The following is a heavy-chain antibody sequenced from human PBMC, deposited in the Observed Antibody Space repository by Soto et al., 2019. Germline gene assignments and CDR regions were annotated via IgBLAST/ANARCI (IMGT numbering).Heavy chain of an antibody. J-gene: IGHJ4*02. D-gene: IGHD3-22*01. CDR2: IDPSDSQT. CDR1: GYSFAGYW. V-gene: IGHV5-10-1*01. CDR3: ARQIYDSDTGPNFQYYFDS. Sequence: GESLKIFCKGPGYSFAGYWITWVRQKPGKGLEWMGRIDPSDSQTYYSPSLRGHVNSSATKSITTVFLQWSSLRASDTAMYYCARQIYDSDTGPNFQYYFDSWGQGTPVTVSS.